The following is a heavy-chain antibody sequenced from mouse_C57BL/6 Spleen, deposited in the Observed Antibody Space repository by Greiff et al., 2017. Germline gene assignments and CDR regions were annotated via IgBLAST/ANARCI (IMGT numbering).Heavy chain of an antibody. J-gene: IGHJ1*03. D-gene: IGHD1-1*01. CDR1: GYTFTSYW. CDR3: AREARFTTIVAKNWYFDV. CDR2: IHPNSGST. Sequence: QVQLQQPGAELVKPGASVKLSCKASGYTFTSYWMHWVKQRPGQGLEWIGMIHPNSGSTNYNEKFKSKATLTVDKSSSTAYMQLSSLTSEDSAVYYYAREARFTTIVAKNWYFDVWGTGTTVTVSS. V-gene: IGHV1-64*01.